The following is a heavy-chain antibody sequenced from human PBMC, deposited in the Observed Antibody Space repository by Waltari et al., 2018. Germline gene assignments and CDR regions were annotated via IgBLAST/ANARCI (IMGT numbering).Heavy chain of an antibody. Sequence: QVQLVQSGAEVKKPGASVKVSCKASGYTFTSYAMHWVRQAPGQRLEWMGWSNTVKGNPKYSQKCQGRVTITRDTSASTAYMELSSLRSEDTAVYYCASLGSMGYFDYWGQGTLVTVSS. CDR3: ASLGSMGYFDY. CDR1: GYTFTSYA. D-gene: IGHD1-26*01. J-gene: IGHJ4*02. V-gene: IGHV1-3*04. CDR2: SNTVKGNP.